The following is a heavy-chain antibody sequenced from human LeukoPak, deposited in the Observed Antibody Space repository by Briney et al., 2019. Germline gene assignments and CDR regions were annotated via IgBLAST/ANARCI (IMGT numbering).Heavy chain of an antibody. Sequence: ASVKVSCKVSGYTLTELSMHWVRQAPGKGLEWMGGFDPEDGETIYAQKFQGRVTMTEDTSTDTAYMELSSLGSEDTAVYYCATVSRKSSWPDYWGQGTLVTVSS. V-gene: IGHV1-24*01. CDR3: ATVSRKSSWPDY. J-gene: IGHJ4*02. D-gene: IGHD6-13*01. CDR1: GYTLTELS. CDR2: FDPEDGET.